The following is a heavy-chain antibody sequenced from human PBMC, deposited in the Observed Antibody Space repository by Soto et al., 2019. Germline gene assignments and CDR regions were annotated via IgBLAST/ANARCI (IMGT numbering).Heavy chain of an antibody. J-gene: IGHJ6*02. CDR1: GFTFRTYS. Sequence: PGGSRRFSCAASGFTFRTYSINWARQAPGKGVEWVSSISSSGDYIYYADSVKGRFTISRDNAKNSVFLQMDSLRADDTALYFCARDRNNRQEGMGVWGRGTAVTGSS. CDR2: ISSSGDYI. CDR3: ARDRNNRQEGMGV. V-gene: IGHV3-21*01. D-gene: IGHD1-1*01.